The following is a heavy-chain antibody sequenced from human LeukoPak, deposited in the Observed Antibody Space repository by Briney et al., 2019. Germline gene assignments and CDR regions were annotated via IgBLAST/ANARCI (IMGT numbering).Heavy chain of an antibody. CDR3: AHRGKYLTWFDP. CDR1: GFSVTTSAVG. D-gene: IGHD2-2*01. V-gene: IGHV2-5*02. CDR2: IYSDNDK. Sequence: SGPTLVNPTQTLTLTCTFSGFSVTTSAVGVGWIRKPPGQPLQWLALIYSDNDKRYNPSLKSRLSITKDTSKNQVVLTVTNVNVEDTATYFCAHRGKYLTWFDPWGQGTLVIVSS. J-gene: IGHJ5*02.